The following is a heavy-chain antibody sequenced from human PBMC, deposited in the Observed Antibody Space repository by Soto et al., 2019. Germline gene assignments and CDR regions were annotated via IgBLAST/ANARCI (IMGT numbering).Heavy chain of an antibody. CDR3: ARGVEAWKIGDSETFFDF. V-gene: IGHV1-18*01. J-gene: IGHJ4*02. CDR2: ISTHTGDG. D-gene: IGHD3-10*01. CDR1: GYTFNTYG. Sequence: QVQLVQSGAEVKKPGASVRVFCKSSGYTFNTYGINWLRQAPGQGLEWMGWISTHTGDGNYAQRFQGRVTLTADTSTSTVYMVLRSLRSDDTAVYYCARGVEAWKIGDSETFFDFWGQGTQVTVSS.